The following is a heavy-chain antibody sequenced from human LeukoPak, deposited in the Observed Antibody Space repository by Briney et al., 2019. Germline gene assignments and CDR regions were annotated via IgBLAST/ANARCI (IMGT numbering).Heavy chain of an antibody. CDR3: ARVPYYGILTGAFDI. Sequence: GGSLRLSCAASGFTFSSYEMNWVRQAPGKGLEWVSYISSSGSTIYYADSVKGRFTISRDNAKNSLYLKMNSLRAEDTAVYYCARVPYYGILTGAFDIWGQGTKVTVSS. CDR2: ISSSGSTI. V-gene: IGHV3-48*03. D-gene: IGHD3-9*01. J-gene: IGHJ3*02. CDR1: GFTFSSYE.